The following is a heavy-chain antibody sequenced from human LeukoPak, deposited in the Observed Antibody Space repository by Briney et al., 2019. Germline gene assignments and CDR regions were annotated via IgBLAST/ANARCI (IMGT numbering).Heavy chain of an antibody. Sequence: GGSLRLSCAASGFTFSDYYMSWIRQAPGKGLEWVSYISSTSSYINYADSVKGRFTISRDNAKNSLYLQMNSLRAEDTAVYYCARDPLRVAARDYWGQGTLVTVSS. J-gene: IGHJ4*02. D-gene: IGHD6-6*01. CDR3: ARDPLRVAARDY. CDR2: ISSTSSYI. CDR1: GFTFSDYY. V-gene: IGHV3-11*06.